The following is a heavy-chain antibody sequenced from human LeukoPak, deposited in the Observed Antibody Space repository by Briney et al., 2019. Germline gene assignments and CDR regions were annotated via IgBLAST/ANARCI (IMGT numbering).Heavy chain of an antibody. J-gene: IGHJ4*02. Sequence: GSLRLSCAASGFTFSSYWMSWIRQPPGKGLEWIGSIYYSGSTYYNPSLKSRVTISVDTSKNQFSLKLSSVTAADTAVYYCARQRYYDFWSGYYIVYLDYWGQGTLVTVSS. V-gene: IGHV4-39*01. CDR1: GFTFSSYW. D-gene: IGHD3-3*01. CDR3: ARQRYYDFWSGYYIVYLDY. CDR2: IYYSGST.